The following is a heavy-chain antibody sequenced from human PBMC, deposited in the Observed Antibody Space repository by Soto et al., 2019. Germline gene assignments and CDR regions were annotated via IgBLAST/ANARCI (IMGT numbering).Heavy chain of an antibody. V-gene: IGHV3-66*01. J-gene: IGHJ4*02. Sequence: EVQLVESGGDLVQPGESLRLSCAASGFTVSSHYMSWVRQAPGKGLEWVSIIYSDGTRYYADSVKGRFTISRDNSKHTLYLQMNSLRGDDTAVYYCARGGALDCWGQGTLVTVSS. CDR1: GFTVSSHY. CDR2: IYSDGTR. CDR3: ARGGALDC.